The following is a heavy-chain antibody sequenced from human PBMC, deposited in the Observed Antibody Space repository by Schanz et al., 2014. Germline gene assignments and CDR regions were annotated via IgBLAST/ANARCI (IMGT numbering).Heavy chain of an antibody. Sequence: VHLLESGGGLVEPGGSLRLSCASSGFSFTTYAMSWVRQAPGKGLEWVSVIGVDGTTTYYADSVKGRFTISRDNSKNTLYLQMKSLRAEDTAVYYCAKSQGSSFDSWGQGTLVTVSS. CDR2: IGVDGTTT. V-gene: IGHV3-23*01. CDR1: GFSFTTYA. D-gene: IGHD6-13*01. CDR3: AKSQGSSFDS. J-gene: IGHJ4*02.